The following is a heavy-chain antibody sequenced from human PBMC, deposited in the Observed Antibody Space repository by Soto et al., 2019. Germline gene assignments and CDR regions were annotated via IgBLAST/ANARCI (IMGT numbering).Heavy chain of an antibody. CDR2: IWYDGSNK. CDR1: GFTFSSYG. J-gene: IGHJ4*02. CDR3: ARDEGYGDFLAPDY. D-gene: IGHD4-17*01. Sequence: QVQLVESGGGVVQPGRSLRLSCAASGFTFSSYGMHWVRQAPGKGLEWVAVIWYDGSNKYYADSVKGRFTISRDNSKNTLYLKMNSLRAEDTAVYYCARDEGYGDFLAPDYWGQGTLVTVS. V-gene: IGHV3-33*01.